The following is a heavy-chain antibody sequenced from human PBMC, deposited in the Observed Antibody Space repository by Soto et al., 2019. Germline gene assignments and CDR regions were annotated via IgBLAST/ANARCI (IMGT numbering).Heavy chain of an antibody. J-gene: IGHJ4*02. CDR3: ITDGPDGRAY. Sequence: PSETLSLTCTVSGGSISSGGYYWSWIRQHPGKGLEWIGYIFYSGTTYYNPSLKSRVTISVDTSKNQFSLKLSSVTAADTAVYYCITDGPDGRAYWGQGTLVTVSS. CDR2: IFYSGTT. D-gene: IGHD2-8*01. CDR1: GGSISSGGYY. V-gene: IGHV4-31*03.